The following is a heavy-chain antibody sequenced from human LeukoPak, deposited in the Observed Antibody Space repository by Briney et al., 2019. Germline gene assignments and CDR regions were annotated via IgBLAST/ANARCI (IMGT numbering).Heavy chain of an antibody. CDR1: GLTFSSHW. V-gene: IGHV3-74*01. J-gene: IGHJ4*02. Sequence: GGSLRLSCAASGLTFSSHWMHWVRQAPGKGLVWVSRITNDGSSTTYADSVKGRFTISRDNSKNTVYLQMNSLRPEDTAVYYCARNSVAGTGNYWGQGTLVTVSS. CDR3: ARNSVAGTGNY. D-gene: IGHD6-19*01. CDR2: ITNDGSST.